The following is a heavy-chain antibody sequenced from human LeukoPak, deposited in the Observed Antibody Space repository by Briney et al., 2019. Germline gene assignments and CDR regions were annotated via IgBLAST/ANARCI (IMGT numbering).Heavy chain of an antibody. CDR1: GYTFTSYY. V-gene: IGHV1-46*01. D-gene: IGHD5-18*01. J-gene: IGHJ6*03. CDR3: ARGGGFSYGDRYYYYYMDV. Sequence: ASVKVSCKASGYTFTSYYIHWVRQAPGQGLEWMGIISPREGRSIYAQKFQSRVIMTRDTSISTAYMELNRLRSGDTAVYYCARGGGFSYGDRYYYYYMDVWGKGTTVTISS. CDR2: ISPREGRS.